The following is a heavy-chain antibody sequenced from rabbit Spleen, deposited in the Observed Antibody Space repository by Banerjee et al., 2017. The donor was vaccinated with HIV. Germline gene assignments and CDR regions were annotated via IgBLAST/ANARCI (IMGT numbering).Heavy chain of an antibody. V-gene: IGHV1S45*01. CDR3: ARDAGTGDYIDVYFNL. Sequence: QEQLEESGGGLVKPEGSLTVTCKASGFSFSDRDVMCWVRQAPGKGLEWIGCIYTGNGKTYYASWAKGRFTISKTSSTTVTLQMTSLTAADTATYFCARDAGTGDYIDVYFNLWGPGTLVTVS. CDR1: GFSFSDRDV. D-gene: IGHD4-2*01. CDR2: IYTGNGKT. J-gene: IGHJ4*01.